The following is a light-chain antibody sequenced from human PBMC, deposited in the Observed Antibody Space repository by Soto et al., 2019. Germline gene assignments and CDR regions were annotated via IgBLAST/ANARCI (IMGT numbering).Light chain of an antibody. CDR1: SRDVGGYNY. V-gene: IGLV2-14*01. Sequence: QSALTQPASVSGSPGQSITISCTGTSRDVGGYNYVSWYQQHPGKAPKPMIYDVSNRPSGVANRFSGSKSGNTASLTISGLQAEDEADYYCSSYTSSSTPYVFGTGTKLTVL. J-gene: IGLJ1*01. CDR2: DVS. CDR3: SSYTSSSTPYV.